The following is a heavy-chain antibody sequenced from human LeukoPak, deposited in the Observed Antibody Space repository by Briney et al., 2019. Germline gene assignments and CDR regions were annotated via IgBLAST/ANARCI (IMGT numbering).Heavy chain of an antibody. CDR1: GFTFSDYY. V-gene: IGHV3-11*05. J-gene: IGHJ5*02. D-gene: IGHD2-2*01. CDR3: AREWKDIVVVPAAPPVSWFDP. Sequence: GGSLRLSCAASGFTFSDYYMSWIRQAPGKGLEWVSHISGSSGYTNYADSVKGRFTISRDNAKNSLHLQMNSLRSEDTAVYYCAREWKDIVVVPAAPPVSWFDPWGQGTLVTVSS. CDR2: ISGSSGYT.